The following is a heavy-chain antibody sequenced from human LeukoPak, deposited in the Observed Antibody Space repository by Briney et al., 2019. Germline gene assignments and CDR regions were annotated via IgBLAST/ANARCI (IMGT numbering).Heavy chain of an antibody. J-gene: IGHJ6*02. Sequence: ASVKVSCKASGYMFTGYYMHWVRQAPGQGLEWMGWINPSSGGTNYAKKFQGRVTMTRDTSISTAYTELSSLISDDTAMYYCARSDSSGRMDVWGQGTTVTVSS. D-gene: IGHD3-22*01. CDR3: ARSDSSGRMDV. V-gene: IGHV1-2*02. CDR2: INPSSGGT. CDR1: GYMFTGYY.